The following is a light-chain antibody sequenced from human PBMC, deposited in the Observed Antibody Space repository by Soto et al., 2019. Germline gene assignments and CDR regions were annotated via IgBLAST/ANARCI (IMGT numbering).Light chain of an antibody. CDR2: AAS. CDR1: QDINTY. CDR3: QQHKSDPIT. J-gene: IGKJ5*01. Sequence: DIQLTQSPSFLSASVGDRVTITCRASQDINTYLAWYQQKPGKAPKLLIFAASTLPNGVPSRFSGSGSGTEFTVTITSLQPEDFATYYCQQHKSDPITFGQGTRLEIK. V-gene: IGKV1-9*01.